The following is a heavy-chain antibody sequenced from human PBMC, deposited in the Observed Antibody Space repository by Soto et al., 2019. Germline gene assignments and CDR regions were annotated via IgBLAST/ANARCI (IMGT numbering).Heavy chain of an antibody. V-gene: IGHV4-31*03. Sequence: SETLSLTCTVSGGSISSGGYYWSWIRQHPGKGLEWIGYIYYSGSTYYNPSLKSRVTISVDTSKNQFSLKLSSVTAADTAVYYCARYIVGASMYYYGMDVWGQGTTVTVSS. CDR2: IYYSGST. D-gene: IGHD1-26*01. CDR3: ARYIVGASMYYYGMDV. CDR1: GGSISSGGYY. J-gene: IGHJ6*02.